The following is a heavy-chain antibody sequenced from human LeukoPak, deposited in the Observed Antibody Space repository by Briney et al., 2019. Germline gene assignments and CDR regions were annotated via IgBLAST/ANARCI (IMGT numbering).Heavy chain of an antibody. CDR1: GYTFTSYA. D-gene: IGHD3-3*01. CDR2: INAGNGNT. J-gene: IGHJ4*02. CDR3: ARGDFWSGWSGNYFDY. Sequence: ASVKVSCKASGYTFTSYAMHWVRQAPGQRLEWMGWINAGNGNTKYSQKFQGRVTITRDTSASTAYMELSSLRSEDTAVYYCARGDFWSGWSGNYFDYWGQGTLVTVSS. V-gene: IGHV1-3*01.